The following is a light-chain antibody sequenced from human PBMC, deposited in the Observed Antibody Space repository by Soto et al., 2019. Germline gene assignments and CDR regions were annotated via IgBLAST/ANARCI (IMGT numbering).Light chain of an antibody. CDR1: QDIGTW. V-gene: IGKV1-5*03. Sequence: IQMTQSPSTLSVSVGDRVTITCRASQDIGTWLAWYQQKPEKAPKVLIYRASHLESGVPATFSGSGFGTKFTLTIASLQPDDFATYYCQQYKTCSGTFGPGTKVDI. CDR2: RAS. J-gene: IGKJ1*01. CDR3: QQYKTCSGT.